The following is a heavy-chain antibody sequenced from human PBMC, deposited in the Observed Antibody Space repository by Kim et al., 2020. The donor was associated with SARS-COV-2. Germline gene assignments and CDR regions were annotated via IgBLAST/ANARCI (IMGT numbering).Heavy chain of an antibody. V-gene: IGHV4-59*01. D-gene: IGHD1-26*01. Sequence: SETLSLTCTVSGGSISSYYWSWIRQPPGKGLEWIGYIYYSGSTNYNPSLKSRVTISVDTSKNQFSLKLSSVTAADTAVYYCARSRSGSYYRNFDYWGQGTLVTVSS. CDR3: ARSRSGSYYRNFDY. CDR2: IYYSGST. CDR1: GGSISSYY. J-gene: IGHJ4*02.